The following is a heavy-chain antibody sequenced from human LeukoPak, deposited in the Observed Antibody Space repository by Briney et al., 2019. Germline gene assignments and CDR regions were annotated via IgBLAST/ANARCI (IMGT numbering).Heavy chain of an antibody. CDR1: GGSISSGDYY. V-gene: IGHV4-30-4*08. D-gene: IGHD2-15*01. J-gene: IGHJ5*02. CDR3: ARTRGGYCSGGSCRNWFDP. Sequence: SETLSLTCTVSGGSISSGDYYWSWIRQPPGKGLEWIGYIYYSGSTYYNPSLKSRVTISVDTSKNQFSLKLSSVTAADTAVYYCARTRGGYCSGGSCRNWFDPWSQGTLVTVSS. CDR2: IYYSGST.